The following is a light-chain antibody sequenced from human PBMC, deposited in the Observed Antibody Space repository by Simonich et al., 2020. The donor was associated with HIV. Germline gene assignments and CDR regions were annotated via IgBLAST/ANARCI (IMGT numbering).Light chain of an antibody. CDR1: QSVSSN. Sequence: EIVLTQSPATLSLSPGERATLSCRASQSVSSNLAWYQQKPGQAPRLLIYDASSRATGIPDRFSGSGSGTDFTLTISRLEPEDFSVYYCQQYGSSPYTFGQGTKLEIK. J-gene: IGKJ2*01. CDR3: QQYGSSPYT. V-gene: IGKV3-20*01. CDR2: DAS.